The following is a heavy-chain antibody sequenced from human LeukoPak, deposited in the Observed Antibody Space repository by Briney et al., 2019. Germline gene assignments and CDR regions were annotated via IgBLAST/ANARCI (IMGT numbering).Heavy chain of an antibody. Sequence: SETLSLTCTVSGGSISSSSYYWGWIRQPPGKGLEWIGSIYYSGSTYYNPSPKSRVTISVDTSKNQFSLKLSSVTAADTAVYYCARVSPMRISYGMDVWGQGTTVTVSS. CDR1: GGSISSSSYY. CDR2: IYYSGST. CDR3: ARVSPMRISYGMDV. J-gene: IGHJ6*02. V-gene: IGHV4-39*07.